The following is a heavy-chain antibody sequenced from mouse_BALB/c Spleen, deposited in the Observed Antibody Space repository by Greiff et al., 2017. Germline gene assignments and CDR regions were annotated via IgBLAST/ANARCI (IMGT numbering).Heavy chain of an antibody. V-gene: IGHV14-3*02. CDR2: IDPANGNT. D-gene: IGHD2-14*01. J-gene: IGHJ4*01. CDR1: GFNIKDTY. Sequence: EVHLVESGAELVKPGASVKLSCTASGFNIKDTYMHWVKQRPEQGLEWIGRIDPANGNTKYDPKFQGKATITADTSSNTAYLQLSSLTSEDTAVYYCARGAAYYRYDGDMDYWGQGTTVTVSS. CDR3: ARGAAYYRYDGDMDY.